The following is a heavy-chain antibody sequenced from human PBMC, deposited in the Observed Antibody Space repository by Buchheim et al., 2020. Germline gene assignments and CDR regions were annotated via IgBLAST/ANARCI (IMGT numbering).Heavy chain of an antibody. CDR3: ARGYYLDSSGHLN. CDR1: GYTYTTYG. Sequence: QVQLVQSGAEIKKPGASVKVSCKASGYTYTTYGISWVRQAPGQGLEWMGWINTNTGNTHYAQKVQGRVTMTTDTSTSTGYMELRSLRFDDTAVYYCARGYYLDSSGHLNWGQGTL. V-gene: IGHV1-18*01. CDR2: INTNTGNT. J-gene: IGHJ4*02. D-gene: IGHD3-22*01.